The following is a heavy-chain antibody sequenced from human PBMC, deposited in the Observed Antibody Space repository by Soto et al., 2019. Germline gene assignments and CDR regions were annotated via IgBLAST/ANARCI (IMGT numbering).Heavy chain of an antibody. V-gene: IGHV4-4*02. D-gene: IGHD6-13*01. CDR2: IYHSGST. CDR3: TRHEGGAAADRPLDY. J-gene: IGHJ4*02. CDR1: GGSISSSNW. Sequence: PSETLSLTCAVSGGSISSSNWWSWVRQPPGKGLEWIGEIYHSGSTNYNPPLKSRVTISVDKSKNQFSLKLSSVTAADTAVYYCTRHEGGAAADRPLDYWGQGTLVTVSS.